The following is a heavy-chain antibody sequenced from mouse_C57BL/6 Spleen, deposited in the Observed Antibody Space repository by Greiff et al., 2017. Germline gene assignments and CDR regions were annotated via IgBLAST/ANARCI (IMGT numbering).Heavy chain of an antibody. J-gene: IGHJ4*01. Sequence: QVQLQQPGAELVKPGASVKVSCKASGYTFTSYWMHWVKQRPGQGLEWIGRIHPSDSDTNYNQKFKGKATLTVDKSSSTAYMQLSSLTSEDSAVYYCAIGPLYPTVVPHYYAMDYWGQGTSVTVSS. CDR3: AIGPLYPTVVPHYYAMDY. V-gene: IGHV1-74*01. D-gene: IGHD1-1*01. CDR1: GYTFTSYW. CDR2: IHPSDSDT.